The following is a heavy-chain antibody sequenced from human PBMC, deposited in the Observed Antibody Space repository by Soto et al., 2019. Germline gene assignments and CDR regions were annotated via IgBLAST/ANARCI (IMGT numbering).Heavy chain of an antibody. CDR3: AREVIGGSGSNYYYYYMDV. CDR2: IYYSGST. Sequence: LQTLSRTGTVSGGDIGGYCWSWIRQPPGKGLEWIGYIYYSGSTNYNPSLKSRVTISVDTSKNQFSLKLSSVTAADTAVYYCAREVIGGSGSNYYYYYMDVWGKGTTVTVSS. J-gene: IGHJ6*03. D-gene: IGHD3-10*01. CDR1: GGDIGGYC. V-gene: IGHV4-59*12.